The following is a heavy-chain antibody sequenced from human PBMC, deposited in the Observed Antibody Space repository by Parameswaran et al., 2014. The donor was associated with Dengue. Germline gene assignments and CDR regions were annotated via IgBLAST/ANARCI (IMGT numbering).Heavy chain of an antibody. CDR3: TRESAHSTYYYDSSAFDI. V-gene: IGHV3-49*02. Sequence: VRQGSREGGWEWVGFIRSKAYGGTTEYAASVKGRFTISRDDSKSIAYLQMNSLKTEDTAVYYCTRESAHSTYYYDSSAFDIWGQGTMVTVSS. CDR2: IRSKAYGGTT. J-gene: IGHJ3*02. D-gene: IGHD3-22*01.